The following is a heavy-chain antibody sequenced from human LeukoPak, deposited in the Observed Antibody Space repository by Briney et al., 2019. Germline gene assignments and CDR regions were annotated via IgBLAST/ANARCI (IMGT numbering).Heavy chain of an antibody. D-gene: IGHD1-26*01. V-gene: IGHV1-69*04. CDR3: ARDARELPFDY. CDR2: IIPIFGIA. J-gene: IGHJ4*02. CDR1: GGTFSSYA. Sequence: ASVKVSCKASGGTFSSYAISWVRQAPGQGLEWMGRIIPIFGIANYAQKFQGRVTITADKSTSTAYMELSSLRSEDTAVYCCARDARELPFDYWGQGTLVTISS.